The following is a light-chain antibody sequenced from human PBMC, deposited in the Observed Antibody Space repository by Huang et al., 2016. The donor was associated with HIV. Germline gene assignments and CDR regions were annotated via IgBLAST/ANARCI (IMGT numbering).Light chain of an antibody. CDR3: QQRTNWPLT. CDR2: DAS. J-gene: IGKJ4*01. CDR1: QNVGYY. V-gene: IGKV3-11*01. Sequence: EIVLTQSPATLSSSPGKRATLSCRASQNVGYYVAWYQHKPGQAPRLLTYDASNRATGIPARFSGSGSGTDFTLTISRLEPEDFVVYYCQQRTNWPLTFGGGTKVEIK.